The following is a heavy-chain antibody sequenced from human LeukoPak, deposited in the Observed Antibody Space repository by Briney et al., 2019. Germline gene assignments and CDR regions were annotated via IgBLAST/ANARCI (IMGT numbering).Heavy chain of an antibody. CDR3: ASLPAAENYFAY. D-gene: IGHD2-2*01. Sequence: AETLSLTCAVYGGSFSGYYWSWIRQPPGKGLEWIGEINHSGSTNYNPSLKRRVTISVDTPKNQFSLKLSSVTAADTAVYYCASLPAAENYFAYWGQGTLVSVPS. CDR2: INHSGST. V-gene: IGHV4-34*01. CDR1: GGSFSGYY. J-gene: IGHJ4*02.